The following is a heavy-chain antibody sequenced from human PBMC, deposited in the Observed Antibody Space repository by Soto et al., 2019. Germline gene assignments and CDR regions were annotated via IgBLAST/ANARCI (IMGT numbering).Heavy chain of an antibody. CDR1: GYTFTGYY. V-gene: IGHV1-2*04. Sequence: ASVKVSCKASGYTFTGYYMHWVRQAPGQGLEWMGWINPNSGGTNYAQKFQGWVTMTRDTSISTAYMELSRLRSDDTAVYYCARDRGRDGYNRNAFDIWGQGTMVTVSS. D-gene: IGHD5-12*01. CDR2: INPNSGGT. J-gene: IGHJ3*02. CDR3: ARDRGRDGYNRNAFDI.